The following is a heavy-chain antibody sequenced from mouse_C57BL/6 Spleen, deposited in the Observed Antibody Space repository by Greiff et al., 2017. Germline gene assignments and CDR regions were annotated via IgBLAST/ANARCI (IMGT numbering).Heavy chain of an antibody. Sequence: EVKLMESEGGLVQPGSSMKLSCTASGFTFSDYYMAWVRQVPEKGLEWVANINYDGSSTYYLDSLKSRFIISRDNAKNILYLQMSSLKSEDTATYYCARVETGYFDYWGQGTTLTVSS. CDR1: GFTFSDYY. V-gene: IGHV5-16*01. D-gene: IGHD4-1*01. J-gene: IGHJ2*01. CDR2: INYDGSST. CDR3: ARVETGYFDY.